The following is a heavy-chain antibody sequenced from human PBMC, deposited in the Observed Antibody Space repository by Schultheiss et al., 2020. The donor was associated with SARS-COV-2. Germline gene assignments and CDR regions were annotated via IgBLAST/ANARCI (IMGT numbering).Heavy chain of an antibody. Sequence: GSLRLSCAASGFTVSSNYMSWVRQAPGKGLEWIGYIYYSGSTYYNPSLKSLVTISVDTSKNQFSLKLSSVTAADTAVYYCARAWGRGYYFDYWGQGTLVTGSS. CDR2: IYYSGST. CDR3: ARAWGRGYYFDY. CDR1: GFTVSSNY. J-gene: IGHJ4*02. D-gene: IGHD3-16*01. V-gene: IGHV4-59*02.